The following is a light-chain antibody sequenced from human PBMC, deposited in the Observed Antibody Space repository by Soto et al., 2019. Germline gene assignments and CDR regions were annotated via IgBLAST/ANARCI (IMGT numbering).Light chain of an antibody. V-gene: IGKV3-20*01. J-gene: IGKJ1*01. CDR3: QQYGSSPRT. CDR1: QGIRND. CDR2: GAS. Sequence: TQSPSSLSASVGDRVTITCRASQGIRNDLVWYQQKPGQAPRLLMYGASSRATGIPDRFSGSGSGTDFTLTIRTLEPEDFAVYYCQQYGSSPRTFGQGTKVDI.